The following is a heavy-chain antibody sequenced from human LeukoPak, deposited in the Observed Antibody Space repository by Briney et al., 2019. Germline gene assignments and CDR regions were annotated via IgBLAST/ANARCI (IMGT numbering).Heavy chain of an antibody. CDR3: ARYSGSQGSFFDY. J-gene: IGHJ4*02. D-gene: IGHD1-26*01. CDR1: GGSFSDYY. Sequence: SETLSLTCAVYGGSFSDYYWNWIRQPPGKGLEWIGEINHSGSTNYNPSLKSRVTISVDTSKSQFSLKLRSVTAADTAVYYCARYSGSQGSFFDYWGQGTLVTVSS. CDR2: INHSGST. V-gene: IGHV4-34*01.